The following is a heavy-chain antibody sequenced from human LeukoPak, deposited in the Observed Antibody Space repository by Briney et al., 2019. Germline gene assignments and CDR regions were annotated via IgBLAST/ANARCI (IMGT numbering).Heavy chain of an antibody. CDR1: GGSFSGYY. Sequence: SETLSLTCAVYGGSFSGYYWSWIRQPPGKGLEWIGEINHSGSTNYNPSLKSRVTISVDTSKNQFSLKLSSVTAADTAVYYCATDIVVVPAAIAAEEYFQYWGQGTLVTVSS. J-gene: IGHJ1*01. D-gene: IGHD2-2*02. CDR3: ATDIVVVPAAIAAEEYFQY. CDR2: INHSGST. V-gene: IGHV4-34*01.